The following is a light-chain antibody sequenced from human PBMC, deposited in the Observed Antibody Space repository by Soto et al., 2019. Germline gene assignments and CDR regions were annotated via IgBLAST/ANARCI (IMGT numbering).Light chain of an antibody. CDR2: DAS. CDR3: QERNNLPYT. J-gene: IGKJ2*01. V-gene: IGKV1-39*01. CDR1: QSISSY. Sequence: DLPMTQCLFSPATTLXSTATTTWRASQSISSYLNWYQQKPGKAPKLLIYDASSLQSGVPSRFSGSGSGTDFTFTISSLQPEDFATYYCQERNNLPYTFGRGTKVDIK.